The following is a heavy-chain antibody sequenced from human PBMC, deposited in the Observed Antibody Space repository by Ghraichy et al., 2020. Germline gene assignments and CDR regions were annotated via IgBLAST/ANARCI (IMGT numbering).Heavy chain of an antibody. J-gene: IGHJ4*02. CDR3: ARYNDVDTAMGFDY. CDR1: GGSFSGYY. D-gene: IGHD5-18*01. CDR2: INHSGST. Sequence: SETLSLTCAVYGGSFSGYYWSWIRQPPGKGLEWIGEINHSGSTNYNPSLKSRVTISVDTSKNQFSLKLSSVTAADTAVYYCARYNDVDTAMGFDYWGQGTLVTVSS. V-gene: IGHV4-34*01.